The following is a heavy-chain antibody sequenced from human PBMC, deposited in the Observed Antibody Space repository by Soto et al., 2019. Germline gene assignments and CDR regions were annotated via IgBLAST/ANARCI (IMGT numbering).Heavy chain of an antibody. CDR2: ISANNGST. D-gene: IGHD6-13*01. CDR1: GYTFTSYG. V-gene: IGHV1-18*01. J-gene: IGHJ4*02. Sequence: ASVKVSCKASGYTFTSYGISWVRQAPGQGLEWMGRISANNGSTNYAQKFQGRVTMTMDTSTRTVYMELSSLRFDDTAVYYCARDLAAGDYWGQGTLVTVSS. CDR3: ARDLAAGDY.